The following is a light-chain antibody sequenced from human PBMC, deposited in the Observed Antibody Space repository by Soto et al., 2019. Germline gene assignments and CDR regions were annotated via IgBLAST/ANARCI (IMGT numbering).Light chain of an antibody. CDR1: QTIGNW. V-gene: IGKV1-5*03. J-gene: IGKJ1*01. CDR3: QQYYLFWT. CDR2: NVS. Sequence: DIQMTQSPSTLPAFVGDRVTITCRASQTIGNWLAWYQQKPGKVPKLLIYNVSSLESGVPSRFSGSRSGTEFTHTISRLQPDEFATYYYQQYYLFWTCGQGTKVEIK.